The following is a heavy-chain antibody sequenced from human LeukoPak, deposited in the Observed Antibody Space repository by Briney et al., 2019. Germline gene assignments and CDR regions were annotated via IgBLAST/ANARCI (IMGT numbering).Heavy chain of an antibody. CDR2: INTDAIST. CDR1: GLTVNSGF. Sequence: PGGSLRLSCVVSGLTVNSGFISWVRQAPGKGLVWVSRINTDAISTTYADYVKGRFTISRDNAKNTLYLQMNSLRAEDTAVYYCAKKRSYYDSSGYWPDSWGQGTLVTVSS. V-gene: IGHV3-74*01. J-gene: IGHJ4*02. CDR3: AKKRSYYDSSGYWPDS. D-gene: IGHD3-22*01.